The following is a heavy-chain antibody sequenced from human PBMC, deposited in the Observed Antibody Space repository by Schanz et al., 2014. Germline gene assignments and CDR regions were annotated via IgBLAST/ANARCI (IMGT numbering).Heavy chain of an antibody. D-gene: IGHD6-13*01. J-gene: IGHJ5*02. CDR3: ATASSPVREAGAGSSFHL. V-gene: IGHV3-15*01. CDR1: GLTFTSAW. CDR2: IKSKTDGETT. Sequence: EVQLVESGGGLVQPGGSLRLSCATSGLTFTSAWMSWVRQAPGKGLEWLGRIKSKTDGETTDYAAPVKGRFSISRDDSQSTLYLQMNSLKIEDTAVYYCATASSPVREAGAGSSFHLWGQGALVTVSS.